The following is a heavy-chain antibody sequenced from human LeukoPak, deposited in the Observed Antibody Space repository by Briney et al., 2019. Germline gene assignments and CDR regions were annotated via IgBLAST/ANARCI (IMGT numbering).Heavy chain of an antibody. Sequence: GGSLRLSCAASGFTVSSSYMSWVRQAPGKGLEWVSVIYSGGSTYYADSVKGRFTISRDNSKNTLYLQMNSLRAEDTAVYYCARDRVTRGYSYGIPLYGMDVWGQGTTVTVSS. CDR2: IYSGGST. CDR3: ARDRVTRGYSYGIPLYGMDV. D-gene: IGHD5-18*01. CDR1: GFTVSSSY. V-gene: IGHV3-53*01. J-gene: IGHJ6*02.